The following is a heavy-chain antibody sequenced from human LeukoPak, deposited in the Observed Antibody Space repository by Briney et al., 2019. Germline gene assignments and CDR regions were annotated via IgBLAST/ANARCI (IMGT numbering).Heavy chain of an antibody. CDR3: AKYFASGSYYKLPH. V-gene: IGHV3-23*01. CDR1: GFTFSSYA. D-gene: IGHD3-10*01. Sequence: GGSLRLSCAASGFTFSSYAMSWVRQAPGKGLEWVSTISGSGAYAYYADSVKGRLTISRDNSKNTLYLQMNSLRAGDTAVYYCAKYFASGSYYKLPHWGQGTLVTVSS. CDR2: ISGSGAYA. J-gene: IGHJ1*01.